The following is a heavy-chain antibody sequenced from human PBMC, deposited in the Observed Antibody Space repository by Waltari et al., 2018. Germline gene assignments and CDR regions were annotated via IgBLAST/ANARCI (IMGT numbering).Heavy chain of an antibody. CDR2: ISGSGGST. J-gene: IGHJ4*02. V-gene: IGHV3-23*01. Sequence: EVQLLESGGGLVQPGGSLRLSCAASGFTFSSYAMSWVRQAPGKGLEWVSAISGSGGSTYYADSVKGRFTISRDNSKNTLYLQMNSLRAEDTAVYYCAKDKGTFFSITREVDYWGQGTLVTVSS. CDR1: GFTFSSYA. CDR3: AKDKGTFFSITREVDY. D-gene: IGHD1-20*01.